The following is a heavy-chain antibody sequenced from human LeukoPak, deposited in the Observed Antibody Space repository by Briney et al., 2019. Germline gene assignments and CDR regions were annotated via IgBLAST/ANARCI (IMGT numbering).Heavy chain of an antibody. Sequence: ASVKVSCKASGYTFTSYGISWVRQAPGQGLEWMGWISAYNGNTNYAQKLRGRVTMTTDTSTSTAHMELRSLRSDDTAVYYCARAPGGFGDVEGFDYWGQGTLVTVSS. V-gene: IGHV1-18*01. CDR3: ARAPGGFGDVEGFDY. CDR1: GYTFTSYG. J-gene: IGHJ4*02. CDR2: ISAYNGNT. D-gene: IGHD3-10*01.